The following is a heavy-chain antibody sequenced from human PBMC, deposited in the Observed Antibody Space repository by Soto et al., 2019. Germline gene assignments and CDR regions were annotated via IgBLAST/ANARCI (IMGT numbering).Heavy chain of an antibody. CDR2: INAGNGNT. Sequence: GASVKVSCKASGYTFTSYSMHWVRQAPGQRLEWMGWINAGNGNTKYSQKFQGRVTITRDTSASTAYMELSSLRSEDTAVYYCARDLSATGYDFWSGYYLLSGTLDYWGQGTLVTVSS. V-gene: IGHV1-3*01. D-gene: IGHD3-3*01. J-gene: IGHJ4*02. CDR1: GYTFTSYS. CDR3: ARDLSATGYDFWSGYYLLSGTLDY.